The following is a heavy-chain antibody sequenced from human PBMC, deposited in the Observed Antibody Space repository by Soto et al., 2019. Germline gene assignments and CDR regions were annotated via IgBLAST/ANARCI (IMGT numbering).Heavy chain of an antibody. CDR2: MNPGSGDT. Sequence: ASLKGSCRASGDSSTNNDVTWVRQATGQGLEWMGWMNPGSGDTGYAQKFQGRGTMTRDISIASAYTELSSLRSDDTAIYYRARMATFCSLHWFDPSGQGTGVSVS. J-gene: IGHJ5*02. CDR3: ARMATFCSLHWFDP. V-gene: IGHV1-8*01. D-gene: IGHD3-10*02. CDR1: GDSSTNND.